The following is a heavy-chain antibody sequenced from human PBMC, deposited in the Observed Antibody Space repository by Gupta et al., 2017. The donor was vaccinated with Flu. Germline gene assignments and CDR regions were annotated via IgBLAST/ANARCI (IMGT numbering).Heavy chain of an antibody. Sequence: SLRDDAMSGARQAPGKGLEWVSGNGGSGETTDDAESVQGRFASYREKYKNILYQHMKCVGAEDTSVYYGAKVRGGRECYASAFESWGQGTQVTVAS. CDR3: AKVRGGRECYASAFES. J-gene: IGHJ4*01. V-gene: IGHV3-23*01. CDR2: NGGSGETT. CDR1: SLRDDA. D-gene: IGHD2-2*01.